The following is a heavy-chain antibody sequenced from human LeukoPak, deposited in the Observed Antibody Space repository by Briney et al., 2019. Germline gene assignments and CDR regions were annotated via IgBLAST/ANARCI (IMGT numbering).Heavy chain of an antibody. V-gene: IGHV5-10-1*01. CDR2: IVPSDSYT. J-gene: IGHJ4*02. CDR3: ATRSPHSGSFDY. D-gene: IGHD1-26*01. Sequence: GESLKISCKGSGYSFTSYCISWVRQMPGKGLEWMGRIVPSDSYTNYRPSFQAQVTISVDKSNSTAYLQWSSLKASDTAMYYCATRSPHSGSFDYWGQGTLVTVSS. CDR1: GYSFTSYC.